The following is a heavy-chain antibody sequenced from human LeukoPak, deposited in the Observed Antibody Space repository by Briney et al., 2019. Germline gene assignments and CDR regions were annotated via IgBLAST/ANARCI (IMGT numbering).Heavy chain of an antibody. J-gene: IGHJ4*02. CDR2: IVVGSGNT. CDR1: GFTFTSSA. V-gene: IGHV1-58*02. Sequence: ASVKVSCKASGFTFTSSAMQWVRQARGQRLEWIGWIVVGSGNTNYAQKFQERVTITRDMSTSTAYMELSSLRSEDTAVYYSAAIGARELGDYWGQGTLVTVSS. D-gene: IGHD1-7*01. CDR3: AAIGARELGDY.